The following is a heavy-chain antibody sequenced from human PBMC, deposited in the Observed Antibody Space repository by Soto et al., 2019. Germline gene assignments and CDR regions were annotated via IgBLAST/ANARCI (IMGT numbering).Heavy chain of an antibody. J-gene: IGHJ6*02. V-gene: IGHV4-30-2*01. CDR1: GASISRGGSS. CDR3: ARGLAVRGSYGLDV. Sequence: QLQLQESGPGLVKPSQTLSLTCAVSGASISRGGSSWSWIRQAPGTGLEWIGYIYHNSITNYNPSLKSRVTISVDKSQNQFSLSLNFVTAADTAVYYCARGLAVRGSYGLDVWGQGTTVTVSS. CDR2: IYHNSIT. D-gene: IGHD3-10*01.